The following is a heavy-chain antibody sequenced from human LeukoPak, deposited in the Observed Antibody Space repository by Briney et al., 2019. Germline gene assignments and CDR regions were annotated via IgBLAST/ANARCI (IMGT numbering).Heavy chain of an antibody. CDR1: GYTLTELS. Sequence: GASVKVSCKVSGYTLTELSMHWVRQAPGQGLEWMGIINPSGGSTSYAQKFQGRVTMTRDTSTSTVYMELSSLRSEDTAVYYCARLYYYDSSGYPNPGDYYYGMDVWGQGTTVTVSS. D-gene: IGHD3-22*01. CDR3: ARLYYYDSSGYPNPGDYYYGMDV. V-gene: IGHV1-46*01. CDR2: INPSGGST. J-gene: IGHJ6*02.